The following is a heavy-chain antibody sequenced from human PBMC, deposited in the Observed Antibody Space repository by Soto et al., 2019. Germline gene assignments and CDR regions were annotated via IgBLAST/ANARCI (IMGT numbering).Heavy chain of an antibody. Sequence: GGSLRLSCAASGFTFSSYSMNWVRQAPGKGLEWVSSISSSSSYIYYADSVKGRFTISRDNAKNSLYLQMNSLRAEDTAVYYCARVGYYGSGSYSVDYYYMDVWGKGTTVTVSS. CDR2: ISSSSSYI. J-gene: IGHJ6*03. CDR1: GFTFSSYS. D-gene: IGHD3-10*01. V-gene: IGHV3-21*01. CDR3: ARVGYYGSGSYSVDYYYMDV.